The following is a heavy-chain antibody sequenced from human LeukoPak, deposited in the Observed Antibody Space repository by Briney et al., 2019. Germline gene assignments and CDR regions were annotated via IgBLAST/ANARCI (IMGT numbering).Heavy chain of an antibody. CDR3: TTDTSRLIGWFGERNYYGMDV. Sequence: PGGSLRLSCAASGFTFSNAWMSWVRRAPGKGLEWVGRIKSKTDGGTTDYAAPVKGRFTISRDDSKNTLYLQMNSLKTEDTAVYYCTTDTSRLIGWFGERNYYGMDVWGQGTTVTVSS. CDR2: IKSKTDGGTT. D-gene: IGHD3-10*01. V-gene: IGHV3-15*01. CDR1: GFTFSNAW. J-gene: IGHJ6*02.